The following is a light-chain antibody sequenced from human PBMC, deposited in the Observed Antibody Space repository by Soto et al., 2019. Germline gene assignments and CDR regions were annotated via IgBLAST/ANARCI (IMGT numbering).Light chain of an antibody. CDR1: SYNIGKNL. CDR2: SNN. CDR3: ATWDDTLSGPV. J-gene: IGLJ3*02. Sequence: QSVLTQPPSASGTPGQRVTISCSGGSYNIGKNLVYWYQQRPGTAPKLLIYSNNQRPSGVPDRFSGSKSATSASLAISGLRSEDEGDYYCATWDDTLSGPVFGGGTKLTVL. V-gene: IGLV1-47*02.